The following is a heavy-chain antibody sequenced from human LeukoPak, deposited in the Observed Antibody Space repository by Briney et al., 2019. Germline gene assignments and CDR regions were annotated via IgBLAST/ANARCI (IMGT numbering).Heavy chain of an antibody. Sequence: GGSLRLSCAASGFTFSSYSMNWVRQAPGKGLEWVSSISSSSSYIYYADSVKGRFTISRDNAKNSLYLQMNSLRAEDTAVYYCARDGIAAASVPTAQFDYWGQGTLVTVSS. CDR3: ARDGIAAASVPTAQFDY. CDR1: GFTFSSYS. D-gene: IGHD6-13*01. CDR2: ISSSSSYI. V-gene: IGHV3-21*01. J-gene: IGHJ4*02.